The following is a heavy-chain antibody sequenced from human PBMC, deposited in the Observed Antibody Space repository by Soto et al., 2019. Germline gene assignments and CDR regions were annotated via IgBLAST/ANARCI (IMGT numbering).Heavy chain of an antibody. V-gene: IGHV3-7*01. D-gene: IGHD2-8*01. J-gene: IGHJ3*01. CDR2: IKEDGSQK. CDR1: GFSFSSHW. Sequence: EVQLVESGGGLVQPGGSLRLSCAASGFSFSSHWMTWVRQTPGKGLEWVANIKEDGSQKYYVDSVKGRFTILRDNANNSLSLQMNSLRVEDTAVYYCARDGRYCTWSDCRGDAFDVWGQGTVDTVSS. CDR3: ARDGRYCTWSDCRGDAFDV.